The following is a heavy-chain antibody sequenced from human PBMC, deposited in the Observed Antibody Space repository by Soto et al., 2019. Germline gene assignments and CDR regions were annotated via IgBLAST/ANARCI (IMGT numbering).Heavy chain of an antibody. Sequence: EVQLVESGGGLVKPGGSLRLSCAASGFTLSNAWMSWVRQAPGQGLEWVGRIKSKTDGGTTDYAAPVKGRFTISRDDSKNTLYLQMNSLKTEDTAVYYCTTGLVRGRGAFDIWGQGTMVTVSS. V-gene: IGHV3-15*01. D-gene: IGHD3-10*01. CDR3: TTGLVRGRGAFDI. CDR1: GFTLSNAW. CDR2: IKSKTDGGTT. J-gene: IGHJ3*02.